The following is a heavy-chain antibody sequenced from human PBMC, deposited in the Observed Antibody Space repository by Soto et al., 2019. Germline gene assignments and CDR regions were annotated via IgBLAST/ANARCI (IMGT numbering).Heavy chain of an antibody. CDR2: IYYSGST. CDR3: TRLGSSASSSALFGY. V-gene: IGHV4-39*01. J-gene: IGHJ4*01. Sequence: SETLSLTCTVSGGSISSSSYYWGWIRQPPGKGLEWTGSIYYSGSTYYNPSLKSRVTISVDTSKNQFSLKLSSVTAADTAVYYCTRLGSSASSSALFGYWGHGTLVTVSS. CDR1: GGSISSSSYY. D-gene: IGHD6-6*01.